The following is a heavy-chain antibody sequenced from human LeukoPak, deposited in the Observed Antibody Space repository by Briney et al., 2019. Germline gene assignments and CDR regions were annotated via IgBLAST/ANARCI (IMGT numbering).Heavy chain of an antibody. J-gene: IGHJ4*02. D-gene: IGHD3-10*01. V-gene: IGHV3-23*01. Sequence: GGSLRLSCAPSVLTFSSYAMSCVPQAPGKGLWWVSAISGSGDSTSYADSVKGRFTISTDNSKNTLYLQMYSLRAEDTAIYYCAKDLMTLVRGAVTRWGQGTLVTVSS. CDR1: VLTFSSYA. CDR3: AKDLMTLVRGAVTR. CDR2: ISGSGDST.